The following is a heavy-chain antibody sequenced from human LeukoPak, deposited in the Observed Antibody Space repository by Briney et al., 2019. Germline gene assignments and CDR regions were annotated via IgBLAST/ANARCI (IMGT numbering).Heavy chain of an antibody. CDR1: GGSFSGYY. V-gene: IGHV4-34*01. D-gene: IGHD1-26*01. CDR3: ARSPSGPADY. J-gene: IGHJ4*02. Sequence: SETLSLTCAVYGGSFSGYYWSWIRQPPGKGLEWIGEINHSGSTNYNPSLKSRVTISVDTSKNQFSLKLSSVTAADTAVYYCARSPSGPADYWGQGTLVTVSS. CDR2: INHSGST.